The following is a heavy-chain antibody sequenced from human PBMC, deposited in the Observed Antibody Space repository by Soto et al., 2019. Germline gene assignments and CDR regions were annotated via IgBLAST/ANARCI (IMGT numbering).Heavy chain of an antibody. CDR2: IIPILGIA. Sequence: QVQLVQSGAEVKKPGSSVKVSCKASGGTFSSYTISWVRQAPGQGLEWMGRIIPILGIANYAQKFQGRVTITADKSTSTAYMELSSLRSEDTAVYYCARWPFVAGGRFDYWGQGTLVTVSS. D-gene: IGHD6-19*01. CDR3: ARWPFVAGGRFDY. J-gene: IGHJ4*02. CDR1: GGTFSSYT. V-gene: IGHV1-69*02.